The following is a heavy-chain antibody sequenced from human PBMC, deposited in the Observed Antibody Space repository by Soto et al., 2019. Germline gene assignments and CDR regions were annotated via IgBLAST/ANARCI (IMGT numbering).Heavy chain of an antibody. CDR2: IFDSGST. D-gene: IGHD2-8*01. CDR1: GGSISGGVHS. Sequence: QVQLQESGPGLVKPSETLSLTCTVSGGSISGGVHSWSWIRQPPGKGLEWIGHIFDSGSTYYNPSLQSRLTISVDTCKNQFSLRLSSVTAADTAVYYCAREIMPLTNDWYFDLWGRGTLVTVSS. J-gene: IGHJ2*01. CDR3: AREIMPLTNDWYFDL. V-gene: IGHV4-30-4*01.